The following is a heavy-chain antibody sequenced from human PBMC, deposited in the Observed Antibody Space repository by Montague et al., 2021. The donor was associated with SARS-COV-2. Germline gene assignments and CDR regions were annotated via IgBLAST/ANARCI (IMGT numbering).Heavy chain of an antibody. D-gene: IGHD5-18*01. J-gene: IGHJ6*02. CDR3: ARDTRIQLWFDRDYYYGMDV. V-gene: IGHV6-1*01. CDR1: GDSVSSHSAA. CDR2: TYYRSKWYN. Sequence: CAISGDSVSSHSAAWNWIRQSPSRGLEWLGRTYYRSKWYNDYAVPVKSRITINPDTSKNQFSLQLNSVTPEDTAVYYCARDTRIQLWFDRDYYYGMDVWGQGTTVTVSS.